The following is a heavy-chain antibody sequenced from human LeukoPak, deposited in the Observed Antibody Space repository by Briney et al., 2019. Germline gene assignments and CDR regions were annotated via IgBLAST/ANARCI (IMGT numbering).Heavy chain of an antibody. J-gene: IGHJ6*02. D-gene: IGHD4-17*01. CDR3: ARDYGDYYYYYGMDV. CDR2: ISSSSSYI. Sequence: LRLSCAASGFIFNCYSINWVPRARGKGLECGSSISSSSSYIYYEDSVKGRFTISRDNAKNSLYLQMTSLRAEDPAVYYCARDYGDYYYYYGMDVWGQGTTVAVSS. CDR1: GFIFNCYS. V-gene: IGHV3-21*01.